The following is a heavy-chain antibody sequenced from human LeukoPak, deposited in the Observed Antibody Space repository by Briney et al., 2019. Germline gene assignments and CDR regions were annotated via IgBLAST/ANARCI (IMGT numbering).Heavy chain of an antibody. CDR3: ARVGYSSSGGRAVGRYYYYMDV. CDR2: INPSGGST. V-gene: IGHV1-46*01. J-gene: IGHJ6*03. Sequence: ASVKVSCKASGYTFTSYYMHWVRQAPGQGLEWMGIINPSGGSTSYAQKFQGRVTMTRDMSTSTVYMELSSLRSEDTAVYYCARVGYSSSGGRAVGRYYYYMDVWGKGTTVTVSS. D-gene: IGHD2-15*01. CDR1: GYTFTSYY.